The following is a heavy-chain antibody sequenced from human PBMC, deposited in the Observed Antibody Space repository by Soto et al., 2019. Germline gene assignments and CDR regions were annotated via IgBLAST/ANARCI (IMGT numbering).Heavy chain of an antibody. J-gene: IGHJ6*02. CDR3: ARDRSITVTPIKGYYYYGMDV. CDR1: GGSISSYY. V-gene: IGHV4-59*01. CDR2: IYYSGST. Sequence: PSETLSLTCTVSGGSISSYYWSWIRQPPGKGLEWIGYIYYSGSTNYNPSLKSRVTISVDTSKNQFSLKLSSVTAADTAVYYCARDRSITVTPIKGYYYYGMDVWGQGTTVTVSS. D-gene: IGHD4-4*01.